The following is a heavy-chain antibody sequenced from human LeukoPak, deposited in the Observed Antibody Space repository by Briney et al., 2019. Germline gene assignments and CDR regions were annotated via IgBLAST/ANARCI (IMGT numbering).Heavy chain of an antibody. D-gene: IGHD2-15*01. J-gene: IGHJ4*02. CDR1: GASINTGYY. Sequence: KPSQTLSLTCTVSGASINTGYYWTWIRQHPGKGLEWIGYIYYSGSTYYNPSLTSRVTISLDTSKNQFSLKLISVTAADTAVYFCARDDEVAAAAFGYWGQGTLVTVSS. V-gene: IGHV4-31*03. CDR2: IYYSGST. CDR3: ARDDEVAAAAFGY.